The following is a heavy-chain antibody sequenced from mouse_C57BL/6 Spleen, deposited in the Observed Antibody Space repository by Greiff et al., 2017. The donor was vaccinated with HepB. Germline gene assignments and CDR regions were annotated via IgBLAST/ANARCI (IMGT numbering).Heavy chain of an antibody. CDR1: GYTFTDYN. V-gene: IGHV1-22*01. Sequence: EVKLQESGPELVKPGASVKMSCKASGYTFTDYNMHWVKQSHGKSLEWIGYINPNNGGTSYNQKFKGKATLTVNKSSSTAYMELRSLTSEDSAVYYCARWLLHGYAMDYWGQGTSVTVSS. J-gene: IGHJ4*01. D-gene: IGHD2-3*01. CDR3: ARWLLHGYAMDY. CDR2: INPNNGGT.